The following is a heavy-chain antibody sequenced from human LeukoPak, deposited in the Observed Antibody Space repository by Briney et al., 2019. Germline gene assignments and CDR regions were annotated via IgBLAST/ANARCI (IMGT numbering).Heavy chain of an antibody. CDR3: TRSKNGITDY. CDR2: IRSKANSYAT. V-gene: IGHV3-73*01. CDR1: GFTFSSYN. Sequence: PGGSLRLSCAASGFTFSSYNMNWVRQASGKGLEWVGRIRSKANSYATAYAASVKGRFTISRDDSKNTAYLQMNSLKTEDTAVYYCTRSKNGITDYWGQGTLVTVSS. D-gene: IGHD1-14*01. J-gene: IGHJ4*02.